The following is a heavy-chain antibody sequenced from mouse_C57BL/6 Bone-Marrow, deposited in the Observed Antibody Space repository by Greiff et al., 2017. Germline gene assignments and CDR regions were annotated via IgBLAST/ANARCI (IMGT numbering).Heavy chain of an antibody. CDR1: GYTFTSYW. Sequence: QVQLQQPGAELVKPGASVKLSCKASGYTFTSYWMHWVKQRPGQGLEWIGMIHPNSGSTNYNEKFKSKATLTVDKSSSTAYMQLSSLTSEDSAVYYCARWDYDDDDFDVWGTGTTVTVSS. V-gene: IGHV1-64*01. CDR3: ARWDYDDDDFDV. J-gene: IGHJ1*03. CDR2: IHPNSGST. D-gene: IGHD2-4*01.